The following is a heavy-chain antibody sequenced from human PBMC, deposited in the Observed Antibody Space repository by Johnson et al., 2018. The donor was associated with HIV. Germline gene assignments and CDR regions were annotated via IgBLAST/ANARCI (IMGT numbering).Heavy chain of an antibody. V-gene: IGHV3-30-3*01. CDR1: GFTFSSYA. J-gene: IGHJ3*02. D-gene: IGHD2-15*01. Sequence: QVQLVESGGGVVQPGRSLRLSCAASGFTFSSYAMHWVRQAPGKGLEWVAVISYDGSNKYYADSATGRFPISRDNSKNTLYLQMNGLRAEDTAVYYWARPDIVVVVANAFDIWGQGTMVTVSS. CDR3: ARPDIVVVVANAFDI. CDR2: ISYDGSNK.